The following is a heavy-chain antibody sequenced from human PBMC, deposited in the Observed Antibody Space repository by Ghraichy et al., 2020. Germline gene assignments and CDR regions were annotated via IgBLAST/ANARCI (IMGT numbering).Heavy chain of an antibody. CDR3: VKSAATTVSAGAFDI. CDR1: GFTFSICA. D-gene: IGHD2-21*02. CDR2: ISHNGGVT. V-gene: IGHV3-64D*06. Sequence: GGSLRLSCSASGFTFSICAMHWVRQAPGKRLEHVSAISHNGGVTYYADSVKGRFTISRDNSKNTLFLQVTSLRPEDTAMYYCVKSAATTVSAGAFDIWGQGTMITVSS. J-gene: IGHJ3*02.